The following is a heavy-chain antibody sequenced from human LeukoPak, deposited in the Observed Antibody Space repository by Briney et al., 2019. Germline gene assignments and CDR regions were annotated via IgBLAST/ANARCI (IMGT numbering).Heavy chain of an antibody. CDR1: GYTFTGYY. D-gene: IGHD3-16*02. J-gene: IGHJ6*03. V-gene: IGHV1-2*02. CDR3: ARGRLVITFGGVIPLNYYYYYMDV. CDR2: INPNSGGT. Sequence: ASVKVSCKASGYTFTGYYMHWVRQAPGQGLEWMGWINPNSGGTNYAQKFQGRVTMTRDTSISTAYMELSRLRSDDTAVYYCARGRLVITFGGVIPLNYYYYYMDVWGKGTTVTVSS.